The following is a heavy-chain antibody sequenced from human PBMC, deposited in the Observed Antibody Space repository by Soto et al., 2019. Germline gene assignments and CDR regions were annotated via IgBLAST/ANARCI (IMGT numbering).Heavy chain of an antibody. D-gene: IGHD3-16*01. CDR1: GFTFRSYV. V-gene: IGHV3-30*19. J-gene: IGHJ1*01. Sequence: QVQLVESGGGVVQPGTSLRPSCVGSGFTFRSYVIHWVRQAPGKGLEWVALTSYDGSGKYYGDSVRGRFTISRDNSRNTVDLQMDSLRLEDTALYYCARWGTTGGLDVWGQGTLVSVSS. CDR2: TSYDGSGK. CDR3: ARWGTTGGLDV.